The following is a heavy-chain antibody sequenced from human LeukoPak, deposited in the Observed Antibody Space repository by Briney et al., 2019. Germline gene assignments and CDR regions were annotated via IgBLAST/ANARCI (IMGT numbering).Heavy chain of an antibody. CDR3: VRSLDY. CDR2: ITGSGGFT. V-gene: IGHV3-23*01. Sequence: GGSLRLSCAASGFPLSTYAMNWVRQAPGKGLEWVSVITGSGGFTQYADSVKGRFTISRDNSKNTVCLQMNSLRVEDTALYYCVRSLDYWGQGTLVTVSS. CDR1: GFPLSTYA. J-gene: IGHJ4*02.